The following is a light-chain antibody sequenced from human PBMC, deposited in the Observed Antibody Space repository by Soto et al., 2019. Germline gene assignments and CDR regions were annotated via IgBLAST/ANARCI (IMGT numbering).Light chain of an antibody. J-gene: IGKJ1*01. CDR1: QSISSY. CDR3: QQSYSTPPDGT. Sequence: DIQMTQSPSSLSASVGDRVTITCRASQSISSYLNWYQQKPGKAPKLLIYAASSLQSGVPSRFSGSGSGTDFTLPISSLQPEDFATYYCQQSYSTPPDGTFGQGTKVEIK. V-gene: IGKV1-39*01. CDR2: AAS.